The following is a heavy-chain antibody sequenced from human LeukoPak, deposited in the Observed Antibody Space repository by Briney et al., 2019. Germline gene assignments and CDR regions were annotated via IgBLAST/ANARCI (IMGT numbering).Heavy chain of an antibody. V-gene: IGHV4-4*07. CDR2: IYTSGST. Sequence: SQTLSLTCTVSGGSISSYYWNWIRQPAGKGLEWIGRIYTSGSTNYNPSLKSRVTMSVDTSKNQFSLKLTSLTAADTAVYYCARDVPGTSSFDYWGQGTLVTVSS. J-gene: IGHJ4*02. CDR3: ARDVPGTSSFDY. D-gene: IGHD3-3*02. CDR1: GGSISSYY.